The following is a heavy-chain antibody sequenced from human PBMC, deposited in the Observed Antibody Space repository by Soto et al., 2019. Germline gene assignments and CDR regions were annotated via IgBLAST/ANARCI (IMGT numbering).Heavy chain of an antibody. J-gene: IGHJ2*01. CDR3: GGERRGWRAGGGYFDL. V-gene: IGHV1-69*01. Sequence: QVQLVQSGAEVKKPGSSVKVSCKASGGTFSSYAISWVRQAPGQGLEWMGGIIPIFGTANYAQKFQGRVTITADEARSTADMGRGGLRSEDTAVYYGGGERRGWRAGGGYFDLWGRGTLVTVSS. CDR1: GGTFSSYA. D-gene: IGHD2-15*01. CDR2: IIPIFGTA.